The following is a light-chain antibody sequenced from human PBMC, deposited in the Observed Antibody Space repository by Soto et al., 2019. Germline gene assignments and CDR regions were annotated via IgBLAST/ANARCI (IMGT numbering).Light chain of an antibody. CDR1: NSNIGTNT. Sequence: QSVLTQPPSASGTPGQGVTISCSGSNSNIGTNTVNWYQQLPGTAPKALIHTNNQRPSGVPDRFSGSKSGTSASLAISGLQSEDEAQYYCAAWDDSLTALVFGGGTKLTVL. V-gene: IGLV1-44*01. CDR2: TNN. J-gene: IGLJ2*01. CDR3: AAWDDSLTALV.